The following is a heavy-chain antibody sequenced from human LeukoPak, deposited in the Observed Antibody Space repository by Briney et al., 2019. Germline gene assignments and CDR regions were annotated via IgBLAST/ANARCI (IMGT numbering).Heavy chain of an antibody. D-gene: IGHD6-19*01. Sequence: GGSLRLSCAASGFTFSSYAMSWVRQAPGKGLEWVSAISGSGGSTYYADSVKGRLTISRDNSKNTLYLQMNSLRAEDTAVYYCAKADSGWYELDYWGQGTLVTVSS. CDR3: AKADSGWYELDY. CDR2: ISGSGGST. V-gene: IGHV3-23*01. CDR1: GFTFSSYA. J-gene: IGHJ4*02.